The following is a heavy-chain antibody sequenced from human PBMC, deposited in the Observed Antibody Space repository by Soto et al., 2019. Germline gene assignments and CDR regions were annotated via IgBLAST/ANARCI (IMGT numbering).Heavy chain of an antibody. CDR1: GFTFSSYA. Sequence: LRLSCAASGFTFSSYAMSWVRQAPGKGLEWVSAISGSGGSTYYADSVKGRFTISRDNSKNTLYLQMNSLRAEDTAVYYCAKAYEYYDSSGLCWFDHWGKGTLV. D-gene: IGHD3-22*01. CDR2: ISGSGGST. J-gene: IGHJ5*02. V-gene: IGHV3-23*01. CDR3: AKAYEYYDSSGLCWFDH.